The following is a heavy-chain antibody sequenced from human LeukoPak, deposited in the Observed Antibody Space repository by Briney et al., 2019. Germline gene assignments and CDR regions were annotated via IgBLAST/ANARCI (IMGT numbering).Heavy chain of an antibody. CDR2: ISYDGSNK. D-gene: IGHD3-3*01. Sequence: GGSLRLSWAASGFTFSSYGMHWVRQAPGKGLEWVAVISYDGSNKYYADSVKGRFTISRDNSKNTLYLQMNSLRAEDTAVYYCAKEANYDFWSGYAAYFDYWGQGTLVTVSS. CDR1: GFTFSSYG. J-gene: IGHJ4*02. V-gene: IGHV3-30*18. CDR3: AKEANYDFWSGYAAYFDY.